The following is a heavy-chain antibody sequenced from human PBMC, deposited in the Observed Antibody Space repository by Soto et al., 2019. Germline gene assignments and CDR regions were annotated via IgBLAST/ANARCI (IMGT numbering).Heavy chain of an antibody. Sequence: SETLSLTCTVSGGSISSGGYYWSWIRQHPGKGLEWIGYIYYSGSTYYNPSLKSRVTISVDTSKNQFSPKVSSVTAADTAVYYCASEAAAKHDYWGQGTLVTVSS. D-gene: IGHD6-13*01. J-gene: IGHJ4*02. V-gene: IGHV4-31*03. CDR2: IYYSGST. CDR1: GGSISSGGYY. CDR3: ASEAAAKHDY.